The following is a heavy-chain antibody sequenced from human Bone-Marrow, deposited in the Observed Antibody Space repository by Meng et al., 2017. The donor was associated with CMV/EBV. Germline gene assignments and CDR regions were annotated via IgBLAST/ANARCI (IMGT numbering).Heavy chain of an antibody. Sequence: GGSLRLSCAASGFTFTTHNMHWVRQAPGKGLQWVAVISYDGTYKYFAGSVKGRFTISRDDSKNKMYLQMNSLRTEDTAVYYCARDSEGHASSGRSPYYFDFWGQGARVTVSS. CDR1: GFTFTTHN. V-gene: IGHV3-30-3*01. CDR3: ARDSEGHASSGRSPYYFDF. J-gene: IGHJ4*02. CDR2: ISYDGTYK. D-gene: IGHD3-22*01.